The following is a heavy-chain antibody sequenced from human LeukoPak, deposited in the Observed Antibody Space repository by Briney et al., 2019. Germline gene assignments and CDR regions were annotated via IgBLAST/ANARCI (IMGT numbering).Heavy chain of an antibody. Sequence: PGGSLRLSCAVSGFTFTSYGMHWVRQAPGKGLEWVTCIRFVVSNKYYADSVKGRFTISRDNSKNTLYLQMNSLRAEDTAVYYCAKDGETYYYGSGSYYGHFDYWGQGTLVTVSS. V-gene: IGHV3-30*02. J-gene: IGHJ4*02. D-gene: IGHD3-10*01. CDR3: AKDGETYYYGSGSYYGHFDY. CDR2: IRFVVSNK. CDR1: GFTFTSYG.